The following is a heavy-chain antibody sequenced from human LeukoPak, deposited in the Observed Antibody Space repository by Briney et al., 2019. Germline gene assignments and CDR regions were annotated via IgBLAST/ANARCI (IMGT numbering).Heavy chain of an antibody. V-gene: IGHV3-30-3*01. CDR1: GFTFSSYA. Sequence: GRSLRLSCAASGFTFSSYAMHWVRQAPGKGLEWVAVISYDGSNKYYADSVRGRFTISRDNSKNTLYLQMNSLRAEDTAVYYCAKDCMADNYDSSLDYWGQGTLVTVSS. CDR3: AKDCMADNYDSSLDY. J-gene: IGHJ4*02. D-gene: IGHD3-22*01. CDR2: ISYDGSNK.